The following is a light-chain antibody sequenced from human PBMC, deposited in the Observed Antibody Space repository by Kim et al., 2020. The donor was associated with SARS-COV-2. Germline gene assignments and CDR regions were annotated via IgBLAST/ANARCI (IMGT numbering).Light chain of an antibody. V-gene: IGKV1-33*01. Sequence: SASVEDRITITCQAGQDIAKYLNWYQQKPGKAPRVLSYDASNLETGVPSRFSGSGSGTDFSFTISSLQPEDIATYYCQQYNLYPYTFGQGTKLEI. CDR3: QQYNLYPYT. CDR1: QDIAKY. J-gene: IGKJ2*01. CDR2: DAS.